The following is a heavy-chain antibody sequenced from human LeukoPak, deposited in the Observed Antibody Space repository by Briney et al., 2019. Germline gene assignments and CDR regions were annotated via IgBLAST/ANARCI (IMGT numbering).Heavy chain of an antibody. J-gene: IGHJ6*02. CDR3: ARDYRGYGGYATPNYYYGMDV. V-gene: IGHV1-69*04. Sequence: SVKVSCKASGGTFSSYAIGWVRQAPGQGLEWMGRIIPILGIANYAQKFQGRVTITADKSTSTAYMELSSLRSEDTAVYYCARDYRGYGGYATPNYYYGMDVWGQGTTVTVSS. D-gene: IGHD5-12*01. CDR1: GGTFSSYA. CDR2: IIPILGIA.